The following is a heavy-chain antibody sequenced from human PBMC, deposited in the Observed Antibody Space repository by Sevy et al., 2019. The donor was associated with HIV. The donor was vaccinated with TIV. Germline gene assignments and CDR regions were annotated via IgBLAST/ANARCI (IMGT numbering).Heavy chain of an antibody. CDR3: VGVALAGFDY. D-gene: IGHD6-19*01. V-gene: IGHV3-23*01. J-gene: IGHJ4*02. CDR2: ISSSGGSV. Sequence: GGSLRLSCVASGFTFISYAVSWVRQAPGKGLEWVSSISSSGGSVYYADSVKGRFTISRDNSKKMVDLEMNSLRAEDTAVYYCVGVALAGFDYWGPGTLVTVSS. CDR1: GFTFISYA.